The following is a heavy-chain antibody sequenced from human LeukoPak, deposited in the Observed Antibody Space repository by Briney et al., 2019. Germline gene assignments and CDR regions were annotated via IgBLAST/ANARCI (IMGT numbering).Heavy chain of an antibody. Sequence: GGSLRLSCAVSGVTFSGSGMHWVRQAPGKGLEWVGVISYDGSNKYYADSVKGRFTISRDNYKKTLYLQMNSLRAEDTAVYYCAGDSSGWYGNWFDPWGQGTLVTVSS. D-gene: IGHD6-19*01. CDR2: ISYDGSNK. CDR1: GVTFSGSG. J-gene: IGHJ5*02. CDR3: AGDSSGWYGNWFDP. V-gene: IGHV3-30*19.